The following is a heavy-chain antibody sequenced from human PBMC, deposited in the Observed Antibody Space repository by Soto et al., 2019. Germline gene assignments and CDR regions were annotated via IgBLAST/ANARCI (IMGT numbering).Heavy chain of an antibody. D-gene: IGHD3-10*01. CDR2: ISYDGSNK. V-gene: IGHV3-30*18. J-gene: IGHJ6*02. Sequence: GGSLRLSCAASGFTFSSYGMHWVRQAPGKGLEWVAVISYDGSNKYYADSVKGRFTISRDNSKNTLYLQMNSLRAEDTAVYYCSKDLRYYYGSEKTMWAYYYYGMDVWGQGTTVTVSS. CDR3: SKDLRYYYGSEKTMWAYYYYGMDV. CDR1: GFTFSSYG.